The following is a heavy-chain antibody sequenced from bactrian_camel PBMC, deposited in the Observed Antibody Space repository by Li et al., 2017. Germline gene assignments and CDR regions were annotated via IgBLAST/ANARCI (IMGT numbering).Heavy chain of an antibody. CDR2: FNNAGTIM. CDR1: GSIFTNYA. Sequence: HVQLVESGGGSVQAGGSLRLSCVASGSIFTNYASYSMGWFRQAPGKEREGVAVFNNAGTIMYADSVKGRFTISRDTAKNTLYLQMNSLKSEDTALYYCASAVEPWGQGTQVTVS. J-gene: IGHJ4*01. V-gene: IGHV3S54*01. CDR3: ASAVEP.